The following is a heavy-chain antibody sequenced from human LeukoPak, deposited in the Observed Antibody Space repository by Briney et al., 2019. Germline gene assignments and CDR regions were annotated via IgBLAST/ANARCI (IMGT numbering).Heavy chain of an antibody. CDR2: IYYSGST. Sequence: SETPSLTCTVSGDSISSGDYYWSWIRQPPGKGLEWIGYIYYSGSTYYNPSLKSRVTISVDTSKNQFSLKLSSTTGADTAVYYCARVGTYYDILTGFYYWGQGTLVSLSS. V-gene: IGHV4-30-4*01. D-gene: IGHD3-9*01. J-gene: IGHJ4*02. CDR3: ARVGTYYDILTGFYY. CDR1: GDSISSGDYY.